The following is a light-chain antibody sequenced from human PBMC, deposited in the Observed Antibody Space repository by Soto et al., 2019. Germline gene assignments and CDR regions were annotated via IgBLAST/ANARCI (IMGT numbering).Light chain of an antibody. V-gene: IGKV3-20*01. J-gene: IGKJ5*01. CDR3: QQYGSSPIT. Sequence: IFVTRSPGTLSLSPGEIATVSCMGSQTVIGTYLAWYQQKPGQAPRLLIYGASSRASGIPDRFSGSGSGTDFTLTISRLEPEDFAVYYCQQYGSSPITFGRGTRLEIK. CDR2: GAS. CDR1: QTVIGTY.